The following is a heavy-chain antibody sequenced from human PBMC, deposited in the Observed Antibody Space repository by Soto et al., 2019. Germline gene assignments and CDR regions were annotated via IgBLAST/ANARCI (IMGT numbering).Heavy chain of an antibody. CDR2: INHSGST. CDR3: ARVSGIYYYGMDV. CDR1: GGSFSGYY. Sequence: SETLSLTCAVYGGSFSGYYWSWIRQPPGKGLEWIGEINHSGSTNYNPSIKSRDTISVDTSKNQFSLKLSSVTAADTAVYYCARVSGIYYYGMDVWGQGTTVT. V-gene: IGHV4-34*01. J-gene: IGHJ6*02. D-gene: IGHD3-10*01.